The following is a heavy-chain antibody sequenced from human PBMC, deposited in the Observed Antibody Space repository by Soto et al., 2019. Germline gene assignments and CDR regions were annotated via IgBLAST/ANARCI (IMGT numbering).Heavy chain of an antibody. J-gene: IGHJ6*02. V-gene: IGHV1-69*01. CDR2: IIPIFGTA. Sequence: QVQLVQSGAEVKKPGSSVKVSCKASGGTFSSYAISWVRQAPGQGLEWMGGIIPIFGTANYAQKFQGRVTITADESTSTAYMELSSLRSEDTAVYYCARVPGLDYYGSGSYYRDPDWGVGSTPLIYYYYYGMDVWGQGTTVTVSS. CDR1: GGTFSSYA. D-gene: IGHD3-10*01. CDR3: ARVPGLDYYGSGSYYRDPDWGVGSTPLIYYYYYGMDV.